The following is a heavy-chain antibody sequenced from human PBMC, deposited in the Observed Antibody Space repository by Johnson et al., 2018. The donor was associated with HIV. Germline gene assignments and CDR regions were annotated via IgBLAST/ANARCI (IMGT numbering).Heavy chain of an antibody. J-gene: IGHJ3*02. Sequence: MKWVRQTPGMGLEWVSAINWNAGRTGYTDSVKGRFTICRDNAKNSLYVEMNRLRAEDTAFYYCARERARYNWNYVGAFDIWGQGTMVTVSS. D-gene: IGHD1-7*01. CDR3: ARERARYNWNYVGAFDI. V-gene: IGHV3-20*03. CDR2: INWNAGRT.